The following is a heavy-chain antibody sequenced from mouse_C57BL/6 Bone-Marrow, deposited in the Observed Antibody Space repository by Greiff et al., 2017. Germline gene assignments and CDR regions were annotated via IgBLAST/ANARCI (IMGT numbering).Heavy chain of an antibody. D-gene: IGHD1-1*01. Sequence: VKLQQSGAELARPGASVKLSCKASGYTFTSYGISWVKQRTGQGLEWIGEIYPRSGNTYYNEKFKGKATLTADKSSSTAYMELRSLTSEDSAVYFCARLTTVVAENYYAMDYWGQGTSVTVSS. CDR1: GYTFTSYG. V-gene: IGHV1-81*01. CDR2: IYPRSGNT. CDR3: ARLTTVVAENYYAMDY. J-gene: IGHJ4*01.